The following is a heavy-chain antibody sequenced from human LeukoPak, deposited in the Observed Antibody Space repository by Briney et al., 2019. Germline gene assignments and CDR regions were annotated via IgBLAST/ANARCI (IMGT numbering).Heavy chain of an antibody. D-gene: IGHD3-16*01. V-gene: IGHV3-30*04. CDR3: AKTLWGLTLLSSDY. Sequence: GGSLRLSSAASGFTFSSYAMHWVRQAPGKGLEWVAVISYDGSNKYYADSVRGRFTISRDNSKNTLYLHMSSLRVEDTALYYCAKTLWGLTLLSSDYRGQGTLVTVSS. J-gene: IGHJ4*02. CDR1: GFTFSSYA. CDR2: ISYDGSNK.